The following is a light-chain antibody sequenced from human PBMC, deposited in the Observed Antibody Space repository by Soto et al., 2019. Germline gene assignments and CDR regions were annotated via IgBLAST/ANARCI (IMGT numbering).Light chain of an antibody. V-gene: IGKV3-20*01. Sequence: EIVLTQSPDTLSLSPGERATLSCRASQSVSSYLAWYQQKPGQAPRLLIYAASSRATGIPDRFSGSGSETDFTLTISRLEPEDSAVYYCQQYDTSPRTFGQGTKVDIK. J-gene: IGKJ1*01. CDR2: AAS. CDR1: QSVSSY. CDR3: QQYDTSPRT.